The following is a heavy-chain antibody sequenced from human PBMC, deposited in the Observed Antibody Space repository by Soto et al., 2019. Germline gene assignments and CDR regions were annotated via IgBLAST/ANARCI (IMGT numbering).Heavy chain of an antibody. J-gene: IGHJ6*02. Sequence: PSETLSLTCTVSGGPIIPYYWSWIRQPAGKGLEWIGRIYYTGSTNYNPPLKSRVSMSLDTARNQISLKVKSVTAADTAVYYCAREGGYFDSSGSGVYHYYGVDVWGRGTTVTVSS. V-gene: IGHV4-4*07. CDR2: IYYTGST. D-gene: IGHD3-22*01. CDR3: AREGGYFDSSGSGVYHYYGVDV. CDR1: GGPIIPYY.